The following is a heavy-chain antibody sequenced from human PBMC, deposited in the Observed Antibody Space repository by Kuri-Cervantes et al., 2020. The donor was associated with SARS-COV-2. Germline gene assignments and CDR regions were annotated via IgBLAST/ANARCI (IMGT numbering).Heavy chain of an antibody. J-gene: IGHJ4*02. CDR1: GYTFTGYY. V-gene: IGHV1-2*04. Sequence: GGSLRLSCAASGYTFTGYYMHWVRQAPGQGLEWMGWINPNSGGTNYAQKFQGWVTMTRDTSISTAYMELSRLRSDDTAVYYCAGRDGSLGEFDYWGQGTLVTVSS. D-gene: IGHD3-16*01. CDR3: AGRDGSLGEFDY. CDR2: INPNSGGT.